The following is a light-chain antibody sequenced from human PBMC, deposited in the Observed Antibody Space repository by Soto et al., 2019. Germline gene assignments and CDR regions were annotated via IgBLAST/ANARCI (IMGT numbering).Light chain of an antibody. Sequence: MHQSPSTLSASVGDRVSINCRASQSISAWLAWYQQKPGKAPRLLIYKASTLEIGVPSRFSGSGSGTEFTLTIGSLQPVDVATDDSQQSKVYSWTSAEGAKADTK. V-gene: IGKV1-5*03. CDR1: QSISAW. J-gene: IGKJ1*01. CDR3: QQSKVYSWT. CDR2: KAS.